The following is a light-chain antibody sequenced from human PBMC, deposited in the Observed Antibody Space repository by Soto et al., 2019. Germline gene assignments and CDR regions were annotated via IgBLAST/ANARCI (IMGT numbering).Light chain of an antibody. CDR1: QTVASN. J-gene: IGKJ2*01. CDR3: QQYHNWPPQYT. CDR2: GAS. V-gene: IGKV3-15*01. Sequence: EIVMTQSPASLSVSPGDGATVSCRASQTVASNLAWYQQKPGQGPRLLIHGASTRAAGVPARFSCSGSGTDFTLTISSLQSEDFAVYYCQQYHNWPPQYTFGQGTKLQIK.